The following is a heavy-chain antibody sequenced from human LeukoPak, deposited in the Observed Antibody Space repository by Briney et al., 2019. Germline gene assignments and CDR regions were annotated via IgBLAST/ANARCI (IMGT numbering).Heavy chain of an antibody. J-gene: IGHJ5*02. Sequence: PSETLSLTCTVSGGSISSGSYYWSWIRQPAGKGLEWIGRIYTSGSTNYNPSLKSRVTISVDTSKNQFSLKLSSVTAADTAVYYCARDLVGSPYDFWSGFPSWFDPWGQGTLVTVSS. CDR2: IYTSGST. CDR1: GGSISSGSYY. D-gene: IGHD3-3*01. V-gene: IGHV4-61*02. CDR3: ARDLVGSPYDFWSGFPSWFDP.